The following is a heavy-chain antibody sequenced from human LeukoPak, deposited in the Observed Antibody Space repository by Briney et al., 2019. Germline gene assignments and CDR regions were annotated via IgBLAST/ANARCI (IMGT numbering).Heavy chain of an antibody. J-gene: IGHJ4*02. CDR2: FIPVVGTS. CDR1: GGSFSTYP. CDR3: ARGQSSPNDRKGQTGLDS. D-gene: IGHD2-2*01. V-gene: IGHV1-69*11. Sequence: SVKVSCKASGGSFSTYPITWVRQAPGHGLEWMGRFIPVVGTSTYAQRFKGRVTFTADASRPTAFMEVASLNSDDTAVYYCARGQSSPNDRKGQTGLDSWGQGTLVTVSS.